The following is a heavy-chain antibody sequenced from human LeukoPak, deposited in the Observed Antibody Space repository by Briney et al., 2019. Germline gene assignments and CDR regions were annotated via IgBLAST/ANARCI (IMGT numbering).Heavy chain of an antibody. D-gene: IGHD6-13*01. V-gene: IGHV3-7*01. Sequence: GGSLRLSCAASGFTFSSYWMSWVRQAPGKGLEWVANIKQDGSEKYYVDSVKGRFTISRDNAKNSLYLQMNSLRAEDTAVYYCARDQMDSSSWYEILETPRGLSFDYWGQGTLVTVSS. J-gene: IGHJ4*02. CDR2: IKQDGSEK. CDR3: ARDQMDSSSWYEILETPRGLSFDY. CDR1: GFTFSSYW.